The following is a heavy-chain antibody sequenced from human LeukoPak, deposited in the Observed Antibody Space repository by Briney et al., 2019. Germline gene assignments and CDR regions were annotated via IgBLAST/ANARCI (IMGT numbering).Heavy chain of an antibody. CDR3: ARQYSGTYYRSFDY. V-gene: IGHV5-51*01. Sequence: GESLKISCKGSGYSFTNYWIGWVRQMPGKGLEWMGVIYPGDSDTRYSPSFQGQVTISADKSISTAYLQWISLKASDTATYYCARQYSGTYYRSFDYWGQGTLVTVSS. J-gene: IGHJ4*02. CDR1: GYSFTNYW. D-gene: IGHD3-10*01. CDR2: IYPGDSDT.